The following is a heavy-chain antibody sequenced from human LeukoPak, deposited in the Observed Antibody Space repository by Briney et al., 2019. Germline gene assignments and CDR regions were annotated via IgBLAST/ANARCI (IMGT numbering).Heavy chain of an antibody. Sequence: GASVNVSCKAFGYTFDTSNITWVRQAPGQRLEWMGWISPNNGNTHYAQGVQGRVTMTTDTSRSTAYMELRSLTSDDTAVYYCTRVRNSDNWWGAFDIWGQGTMVTVSS. CDR3: TRVRNSDNWWGAFDI. J-gene: IGHJ3*02. CDR1: GYTFDTSN. D-gene: IGHD1-1*01. CDR2: ISPNNGNT. V-gene: IGHV1-18*01.